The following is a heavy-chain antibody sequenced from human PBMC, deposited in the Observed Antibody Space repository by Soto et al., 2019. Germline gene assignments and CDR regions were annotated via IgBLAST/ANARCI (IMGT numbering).Heavy chain of an antibody. CDR3: AAPRGQWELPTDI. D-gene: IGHD1-26*01. CDR2: IVVGGGNT. Sequence: SVKVSCKASGFTFTSSAVQWVRQARGQRLEWIGWIVVGGGNTNYAQKFQERVTITRDMSTSTAYMELSSLRSEDTAVYYCAAPRGQWELPTDIWGQGTMVTVSS. V-gene: IGHV1-58*01. J-gene: IGHJ3*02. CDR1: GFTFTSSA.